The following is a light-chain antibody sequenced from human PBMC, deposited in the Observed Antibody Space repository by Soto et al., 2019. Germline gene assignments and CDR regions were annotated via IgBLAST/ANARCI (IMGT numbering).Light chain of an antibody. CDR3: AAWDDSLYGRV. CDR2: SNN. J-gene: IGLJ1*01. Sequence: QSVLTQPPSASGTPGQRVTISCSGGRSNIGSNPVNWYQQLPGRAPKLLIDSNNQRPSGVPDRFSGSRSGSSASLAISGLQSEDEADYYCAAWDDSLYGRVFGTGTKLTVL. CDR1: RSNIGSNP. V-gene: IGLV1-44*01.